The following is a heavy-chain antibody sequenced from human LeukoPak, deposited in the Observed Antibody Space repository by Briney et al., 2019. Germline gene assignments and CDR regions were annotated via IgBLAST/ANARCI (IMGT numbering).Heavy chain of an antibody. Sequence: GASVKVSCKASGYTFTGYYMHWVRQVPGQGLEWMGWINPNSGGTNYAQKFQGRVTMTRDTSISTAYMELSRLRSDDTAVYYCARGASGVYTVTTSWFDPWGQGTLVTVSS. CDR2: INPNSGGT. D-gene: IGHD4-17*01. V-gene: IGHV1-2*02. CDR3: ARGASGVYTVTTSWFDP. J-gene: IGHJ5*02. CDR1: GYTFTGYY.